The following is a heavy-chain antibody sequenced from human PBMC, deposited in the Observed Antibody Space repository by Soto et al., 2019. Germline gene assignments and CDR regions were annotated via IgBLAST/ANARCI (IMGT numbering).Heavy chain of an antibody. J-gene: IGHJ5*02. CDR1: GDSVSSNRAA. V-gene: IGHV6-1*01. Sequence: SQTLSLTCAISGDSVSSNRAAWNWIRQSPSRGLEWLGRTYYRSKWYNDYAVSVKSRITINPDTSKNQFSLQLNSVTAEDTAVYYCARDLLSQVWFDTWGQGNLITVYS. CDR3: ARDLLSQVWFDT. D-gene: IGHD3-16*02. CDR2: TYYRSKWYN.